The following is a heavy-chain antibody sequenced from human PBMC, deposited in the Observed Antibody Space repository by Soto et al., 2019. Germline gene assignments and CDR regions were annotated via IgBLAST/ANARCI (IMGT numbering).Heavy chain of an antibody. J-gene: IGHJ6*02. CDR2: IKQDGSNK. CDR3: ARYDFWSGYPPRYYYGMDV. CDR1: GFTFSSYW. D-gene: IGHD3-3*01. V-gene: IGHV3-7*01. Sequence: GGSLRLSXAASGFTFSSYWMSWVRQAPGKGLEWVANIKQDGSNKYYADSVKGRFTISRDNSKNTLYLQMNSLRAEDTAVYYCARYDFWSGYPPRYYYGMDVWGQGTTVTVSS.